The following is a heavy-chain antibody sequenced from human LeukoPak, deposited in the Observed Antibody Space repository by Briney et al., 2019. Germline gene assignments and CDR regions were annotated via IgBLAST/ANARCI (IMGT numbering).Heavy chain of an antibody. Sequence: SETLSLTCTVSGGSISSYYWSWIRQPPGKGLEWIGYIYYSGSTNYNPSLKSRVTISVDTSKNQFSLKLSSVTAADTAAYYCARDNYDILTGYYYFDYWGQGTLVTVSS. V-gene: IGHV4-59*01. CDR1: GGSISSYY. J-gene: IGHJ4*02. D-gene: IGHD3-9*01. CDR2: IYYSGST. CDR3: ARDNYDILTGYYYFDY.